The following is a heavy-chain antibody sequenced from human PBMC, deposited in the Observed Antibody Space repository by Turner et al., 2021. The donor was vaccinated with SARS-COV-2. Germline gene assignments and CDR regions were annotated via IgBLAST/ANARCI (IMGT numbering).Heavy chain of an antibody. Sequence: GAEVKKPGASEKVSCKASGYTFTGYSMHWVRQDPGPGLEWMAWINPNSGGTNYARKFQGSVTMTRDTSISTAYIELSRLISEDTAVYYCARDAGYGTGTSCSTSDYFDYWGQGTLVTVSS. CDR2: INPNSGGT. D-gene: IGHD2-2*02. J-gene: IGHJ4*02. CDR1: GYTFTGYS. V-gene: IGHV1-2*02. CDR3: ARDAGYGTGTSCSTSDYFDY.